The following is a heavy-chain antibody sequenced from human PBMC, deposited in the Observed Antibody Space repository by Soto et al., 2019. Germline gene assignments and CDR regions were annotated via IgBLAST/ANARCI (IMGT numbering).Heavy chain of an antibody. D-gene: IGHD2-15*01. CDR1: GGTFSSYA. CDR2: IIPIFGTA. CDR3: ARHQAVSNYHGMDV. V-gene: IGHV1-69*12. Sequence: QVQLVQSGAEVKKPGSSVKVSCKASGGTFSSYAISWVRQAPGQGLEWMGGIIPIFGTANSAQKLQGRVTITADESTSTAYMELSSLRSEDTAVYYCARHQAVSNYHGMDVWGQGTTVTVSS. J-gene: IGHJ6*02.